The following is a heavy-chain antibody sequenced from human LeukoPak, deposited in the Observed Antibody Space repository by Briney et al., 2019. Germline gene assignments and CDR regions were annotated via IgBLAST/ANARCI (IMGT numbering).Heavy chain of an antibody. D-gene: IGHD4-11*01. CDR2: ISSGSTTI. CDR3: ARSSKYGFDY. CDR1: GFTLNMYS. V-gene: IGHV3-48*02. J-gene: IGHJ4*02. Sequence: GGSLRLSCAASGFTLNMYSMNWVRQAPGKGLEWISYISSGSTTISYADSAKGRFTISRDNAKNSLYLQMNGLRDEDTAMYYCARSSKYGFDYWGQGTLVTVSS.